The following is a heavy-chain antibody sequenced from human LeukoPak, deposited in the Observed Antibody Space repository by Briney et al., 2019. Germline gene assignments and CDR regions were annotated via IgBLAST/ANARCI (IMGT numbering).Heavy chain of an antibody. J-gene: IGHJ6*02. V-gene: IGHV4-61*01. CDR2: IYYSGST. D-gene: IGHD5-24*01. CDR3: ATTPIGDGYNCGFGACYGMDV. CDR1: GGSFSSGSYY. Sequence: SETLSLTCTVSGGSFSSGSYYWSWLRQPPGKGLEWIGYIYYSGSTNYNPSLKSRVTISVDTSKNQFSLKLSSVTAADTAVYYCATTPIGDGYNCGFGACYGMDVWGQGTTVTVSS.